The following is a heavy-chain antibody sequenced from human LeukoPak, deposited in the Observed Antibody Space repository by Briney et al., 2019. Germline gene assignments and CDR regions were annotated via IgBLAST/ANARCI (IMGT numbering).Heavy chain of an antibody. CDR2: IIPILGTA. CDR1: GGTFISYA. J-gene: IGHJ4*02. Sequence: ASVKVSCKASGGTFISYAISWVRQAPGQGLEWMGGIIPILGTANYAQKFQGRVTITADKSTSTAYMELSSLRSEDTAVYYCAILGYCSGGSCYSADYWGQGTLVTVSS. CDR3: AILGYCSGGSCYSADY. V-gene: IGHV1-69*10. D-gene: IGHD2-15*01.